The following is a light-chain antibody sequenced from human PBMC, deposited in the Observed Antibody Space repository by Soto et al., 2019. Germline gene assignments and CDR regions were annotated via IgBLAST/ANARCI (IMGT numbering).Light chain of an antibody. J-gene: IGKJ4*01. Sequence: EIVMTQSPATLSVSPGDRATLSCRASQSVNTNLAWYQQKPGQAPRLLIYYASTRATGIPARFSGSGSGTEFTLTISSLQSEDFAVYYCQQYNDWPPRITFGGGTKVEIK. V-gene: IGKV3-15*01. CDR3: QQYNDWPPRIT. CDR2: YAS. CDR1: QSVNTN.